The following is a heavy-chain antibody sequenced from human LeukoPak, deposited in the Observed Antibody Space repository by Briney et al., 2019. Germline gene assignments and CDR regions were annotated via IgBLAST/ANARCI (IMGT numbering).Heavy chain of an antibody. CDR2: VSGGGGTT. J-gene: IGHJ4*02. D-gene: IGHD3-22*01. V-gene: IGHV3-23*01. Sequence: GGSLRPSCAASGFTFSSYAMSWVRQAPGKGLEWVSTVSGGGGTTYYADSVKGRFTISRDNSKNTLFLQMNSLRAEDTAIYYCAKERYDNTGYYDYWGQGTLVTVSS. CDR3: AKERYDNTGYYDY. CDR1: GFTFSSYA.